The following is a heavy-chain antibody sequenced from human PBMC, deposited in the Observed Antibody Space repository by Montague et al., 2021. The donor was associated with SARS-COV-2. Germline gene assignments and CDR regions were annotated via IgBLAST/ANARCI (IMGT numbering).Heavy chain of an antibody. V-gene: IGHV4-59*12. D-gene: IGHD4-23*01. CDR1: GGSISSYY. J-gene: IGHJ4*02. CDR2: INHSGTT. CDR3: ARWDPQTLTLIGLRGKSASDY. Sequence: SETLSLTCTVSGGSISSYYWSWIRQPPGKGLEWIGYINHSGTTNYNFNPSLRSRVTISVDTSKSQFSLKLTSVTAADTGVYYCARWDPQTLTLIGLRGKSASDYWGQGTLVTVSS.